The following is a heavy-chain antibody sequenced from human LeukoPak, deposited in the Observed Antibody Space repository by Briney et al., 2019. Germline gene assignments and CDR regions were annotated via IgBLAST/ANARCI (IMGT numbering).Heavy chain of an antibody. CDR1: GYTFTSYY. Sequence: GASVKVSCKASGYTFTSYYMHWVRQAPGQGLEWMGIINPSGGSTSYAQKFQGRVTMTRDTSTSTVYMELSSLRSEDTAVYYCARGDYDFWSGYYTGRGFFEDWFDPWGQGTLVTVSS. V-gene: IGHV1-46*01. D-gene: IGHD3-3*01. CDR3: ARGDYDFWSGYYTGRGFFEDWFDP. J-gene: IGHJ5*02. CDR2: INPSGGST.